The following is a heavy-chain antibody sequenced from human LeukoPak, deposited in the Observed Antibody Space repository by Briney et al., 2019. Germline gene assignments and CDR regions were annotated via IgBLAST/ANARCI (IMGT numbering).Heavy chain of an antibody. CDR3: ARDQDTIFGVAPGGWFDP. D-gene: IGHD3-3*01. V-gene: IGHV1-18*01. J-gene: IGHJ5*02. CDR2: ISAYNGNT. CDR1: GYPFTDYG. Sequence: ASVKVSCKASGYPFTDYGIGWVRQAPGQGPEWMGWISAYNGNTNYAQKIQGRVTMTTDTSTSTAYMELRSLRSDDTAVYYCARDQDTIFGVAPGGWFDPWGQGTLVTVSS.